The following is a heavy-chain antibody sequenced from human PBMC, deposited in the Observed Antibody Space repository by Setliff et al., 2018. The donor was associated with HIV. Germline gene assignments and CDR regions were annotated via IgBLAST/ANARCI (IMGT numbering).Heavy chain of an antibody. CDR3: ARLRLFSSALDS. CDR1: GFSVSNYY. V-gene: IGHV3-66*02. CDR2: IYSDGTT. D-gene: IGHD2-2*01. Sequence: PGGSLRLSCAASGFSVSNYYMAWVRQAPGKGLEWVSTIYSDGTTYHADSVKGRFTLSRDNSKNTLFLQMNSLRPEDTAVFYCARLRLFSSALDSWGPGTLVTVSS. J-gene: IGHJ1*01.